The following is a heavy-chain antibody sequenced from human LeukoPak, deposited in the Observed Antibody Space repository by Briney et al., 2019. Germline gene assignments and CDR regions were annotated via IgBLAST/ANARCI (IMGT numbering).Heavy chain of an antibody. D-gene: IGHD3-22*01. CDR3: ASRYYDIDY. J-gene: IGHJ4*02. CDR1: GYTFTGYY. V-gene: IGHV1-2*06. Sequence: ASVKVSCKASGYTFTGYYMHWVRRAPGQGLEWMGRISPDNGGIISTQKFQGRVTMIRDTSISTAYMELSRLRSDDTAVYYCASRYYDIDYWGQGTLVTVSS. CDR2: ISPDNGGI.